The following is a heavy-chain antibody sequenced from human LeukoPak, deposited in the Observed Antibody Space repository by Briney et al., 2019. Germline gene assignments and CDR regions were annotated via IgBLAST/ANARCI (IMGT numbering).Heavy chain of an antibody. Sequence: SETLSLTCTVSGGSISSSSYYWGWIRQPPGKGLEWIGSIYYSGSTYYNPSLKSRITISVDTSKNQFSLKLSSVTAADTAVYYCARSDYDFWSGYYPGHWFDPWGQGTLVTVSS. CDR1: GGSISSSSYY. V-gene: IGHV4-39*07. J-gene: IGHJ5*02. D-gene: IGHD3-3*01. CDR3: ARSDYDFWSGYYPGHWFDP. CDR2: IYYSGST.